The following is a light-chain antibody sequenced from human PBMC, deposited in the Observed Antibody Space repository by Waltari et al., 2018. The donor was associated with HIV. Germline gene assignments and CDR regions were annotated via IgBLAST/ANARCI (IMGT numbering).Light chain of an antibody. CDR3: SSYAGSNKLV. J-gene: IGLJ2*01. CDR1: SSDVGGYNY. V-gene: IGLV2-8*01. Sequence: QSALTPPPSASGSPGQSVTISCTGTSSDVGGYNYVSWYQQHPGNAPKLIIYEVTERPSGVPDRFSGSKSGNTASLTVSGLQAEDEADYYCSSYAGSNKLVFGGGTKLTVV. CDR2: EVT.